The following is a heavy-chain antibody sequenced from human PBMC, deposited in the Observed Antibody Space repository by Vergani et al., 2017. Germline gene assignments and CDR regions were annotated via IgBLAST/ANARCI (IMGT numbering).Heavy chain of an antibody. Sequence: QVQLVESGGGVVQPGRSLRLSCAASGFTFSSYAMHWVCHAPGKGLEWVAVISYDGSNKYYADSVTGRFTISRDNSKKTLYLQMNSLRAEDTAVYYCARTSGSYRTPFDYWGQGTLVTVSS. J-gene: IGHJ4*02. CDR1: GFTFSSYA. D-gene: IGHD1-26*01. CDR2: ISYDGSNK. V-gene: IGHV3-30-3*01. CDR3: ARTSGSYRTPFDY.